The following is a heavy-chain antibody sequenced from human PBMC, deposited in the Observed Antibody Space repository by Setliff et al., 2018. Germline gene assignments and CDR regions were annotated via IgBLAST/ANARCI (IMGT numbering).Heavy chain of an antibody. CDR2: IHYSGNT. CDR3: ARSPALLGIVYLDP. Sequence: PSETLSLTCSVSGGSVNRDYWSWTRQPPGKGLEWIGYIHYSGNTNYNPSLKSRVTMSLDTSKNQFSLNLYSVTAADTAVYYCARSPALLGIVYLDPWGQGTRVTVSS. J-gene: IGHJ5*02. V-gene: IGHV4-59*08. CDR1: GGSVNRDY. D-gene: IGHD2-15*01.